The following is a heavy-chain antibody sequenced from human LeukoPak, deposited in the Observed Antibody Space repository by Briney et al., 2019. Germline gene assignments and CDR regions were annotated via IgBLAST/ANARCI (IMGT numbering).Heavy chain of an antibody. CDR1: GGSISSGDYY. CDR2: IYYSGST. V-gene: IGHV4-30-4*01. CDR3: ARRDFWIGDFDY. Sequence: PSQTLSLTCTVSGGSISSGDYYWTWLRQPPGKGLEWIGNIYYSGSTYYNPSLNSRITISIDTSKNQFSLKLSSVTAADTAVYYCARRDFWIGDFDYWGQGTLVTVSS. J-gene: IGHJ4*02. D-gene: IGHD3-3*01.